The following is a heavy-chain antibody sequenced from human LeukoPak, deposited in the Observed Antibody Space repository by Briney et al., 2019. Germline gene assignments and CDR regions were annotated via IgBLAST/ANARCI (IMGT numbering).Heavy chain of an antibody. V-gene: IGHV3-7*01. J-gene: IGHJ4*02. CDR3: ARDPDYGDPGPFWDY. D-gene: IGHD4-17*01. CDR1: GCTLSTYW. Sequence: GGSLRLSCVASGCTLSTYWMSELRQAPGKGLEGVANINQDGRGRYHVDSVKDRITISRDNAKNSLYLQTNSLRAEDTAVYYCARDPDYGDPGPFWDYWGQGTLVTVSS. CDR2: INQDGRGR.